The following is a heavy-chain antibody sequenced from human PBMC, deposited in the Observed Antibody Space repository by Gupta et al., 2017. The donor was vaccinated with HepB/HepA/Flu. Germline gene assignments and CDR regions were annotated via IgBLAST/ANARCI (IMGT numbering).Heavy chain of an antibody. D-gene: IGHD4-17*01. Sequence: QVQLQESGPGLVQPSQTLSLTCTVSGVSINSGGYYWSWTRQHPGKGLEWVGYVFYNGNTLYNPSLESRITISLDTSKNQFSLNLASVTAADTAVYFCMTYGDVPGKAYFDLWGRGTLVTVSA. V-gene: IGHV4-31*03. CDR1: GVSINSGGYY. CDR3: MTYGDVPGKAYFDL. J-gene: IGHJ2*01. CDR2: VFYNGNT.